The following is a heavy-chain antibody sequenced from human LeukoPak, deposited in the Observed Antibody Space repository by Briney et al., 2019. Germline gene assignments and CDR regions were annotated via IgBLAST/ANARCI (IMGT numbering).Heavy chain of an antibody. CDR1: GGSISSSSYY. D-gene: IGHD2-21*02. Sequence: PSETLSLTCTVSGGSISSSSYYWGWIRQPPGKGLEWIGSIYYSGSTYYNPSLKSRVTISVDTSKNQFSLKLSSVTAADTAVYYCARLRAPTTYCGGDCYGGPIDYWGQGTLVTVSS. J-gene: IGHJ4*02. CDR3: ARLRAPTTYCGGDCYGGPIDY. CDR2: IYYSGST. V-gene: IGHV4-39*07.